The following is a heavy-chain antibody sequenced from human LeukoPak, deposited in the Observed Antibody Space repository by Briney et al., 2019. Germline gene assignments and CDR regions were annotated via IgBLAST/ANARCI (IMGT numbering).Heavy chain of an antibody. J-gene: IGHJ4*02. CDR2: ISGYNGDT. Sequence: GATVKLSCKASGYTFTAYGISWVRQAPGQGLEWMGWISGYNGDTKYAQRFEGRVTMTTDTSTTTAFMDLRSLRSDDTAVYLCATSTGGYSDLYFHYWGQGTLVSVSS. CDR3: ATSTGGYSDLYFHY. CDR1: GYTFTAYG. V-gene: IGHV1-18*01. D-gene: IGHD3-22*01.